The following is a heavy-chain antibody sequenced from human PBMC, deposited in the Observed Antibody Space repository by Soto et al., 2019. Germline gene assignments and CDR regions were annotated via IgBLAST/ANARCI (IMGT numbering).Heavy chain of an antibody. Sequence: SVKVSCKTSGFTLSSSAVQWVRQARGQRLEWIGWIVAGSGNTHYAQRFQERVTLTRDMSTSTAYLELISLRSEDTAVYYCAADPYYYDSSNYYSFDHWGQGTLVTAPQ. CDR3: AADPYYYDSSNYYSFDH. J-gene: IGHJ4*02. D-gene: IGHD3-22*01. CDR2: IVAGSGNT. V-gene: IGHV1-58*01. CDR1: GFTLSSSA.